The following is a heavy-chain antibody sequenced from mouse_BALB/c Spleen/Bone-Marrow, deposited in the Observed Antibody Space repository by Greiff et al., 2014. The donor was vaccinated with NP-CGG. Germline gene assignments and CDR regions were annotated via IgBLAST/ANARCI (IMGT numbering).Heavy chain of an antibody. J-gene: IGHJ2*01. CDR3: ARSRLRGYYFDY. V-gene: IGHV5-17*02. Sequence: EVQLVESGGGLVQPGGSRKLSCAASGFPFSSFGMHWVRQAPEKGLEWVAYISSGSSTIYYADTLKGRFTISRDNPKNTLFLQMTSLRSEDTAMYYCARSRLRGYYFDYWGQGTTLTVSS. CDR2: ISSGSSTI. CDR1: GFPFSSFG. D-gene: IGHD3-2*02.